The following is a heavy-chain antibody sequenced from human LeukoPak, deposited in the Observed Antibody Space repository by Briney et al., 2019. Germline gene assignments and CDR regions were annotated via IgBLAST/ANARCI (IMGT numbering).Heavy chain of an antibody. CDR2: IGAAGGT. J-gene: IGHJ4*02. D-gene: IGHD1-26*01. Sequence: PGGSLRLSCAASGFTLSIHDMVWVRQISGKGLVWVSAIGAAGGTYYPGSVKGRFTISRENAKNSLYLQMNSLRVGDTAVYYCARGWERGFDCWGQGTLVTVSS. CDR3: ARGWERGFDC. V-gene: IGHV3-13*01. CDR1: GFTLSIHD.